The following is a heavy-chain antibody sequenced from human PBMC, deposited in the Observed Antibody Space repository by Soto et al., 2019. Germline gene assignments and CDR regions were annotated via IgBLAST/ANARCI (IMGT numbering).Heavy chain of an antibody. V-gene: IGHV4-39*01. CDR1: GGSISRSSYY. J-gene: IGHJ6*02. CDR2: IYYSGST. CDR3: ARPRKGPDYYYGMDV. Sequence: PSETLSLTCTVSGGSISRSSYYWVWIRQAPGKGLEWIGSIYYSGSTYYNPSLKSRVTISVDTSKNQFSLKLSSVTAADTAVYYCARPRKGPDYYYGMDVWGQGTTVTVSS.